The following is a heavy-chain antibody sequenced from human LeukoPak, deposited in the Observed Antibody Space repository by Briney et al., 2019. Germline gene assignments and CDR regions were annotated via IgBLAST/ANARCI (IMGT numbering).Heavy chain of an antibody. J-gene: IGHJ4*02. V-gene: IGHV1-2*06. D-gene: IGHD3-22*01. CDR3: ARPPTYYYDSSGYYVRDY. Sequence: ASVKVSCKASGYTFTGYYMHWVRQAPGQGLEWMGRINPNSGGTNYAQKFQGRVTMTRDTSISTAYMELSRLRSDDTAVYYCARPPTYYYDSSGYYVRDYWGQGTLVTVSS. CDR1: GYTFTGYY. CDR2: INPNSGGT.